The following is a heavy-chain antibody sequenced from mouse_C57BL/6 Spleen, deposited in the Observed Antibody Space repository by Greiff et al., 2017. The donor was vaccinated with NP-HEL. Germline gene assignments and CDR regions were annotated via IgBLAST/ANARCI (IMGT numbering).Heavy chain of an antibody. CDR2: ISSGSSTI. CDR3: ARYGNYYFDY. Sequence: EVQLVESGGGLVKPGGSLKLSCAASGFTFSDYGMHWVRQAPEKGLEWVAYISSGSSTIYYADTVKGRITISRDNDKNTLLLQMTSLRSEDTAMYYCARYGNYYFDYWGQGTTLTVSS. V-gene: IGHV5-17*01. J-gene: IGHJ2*01. CDR1: GFTFSDYG. D-gene: IGHD2-1*01.